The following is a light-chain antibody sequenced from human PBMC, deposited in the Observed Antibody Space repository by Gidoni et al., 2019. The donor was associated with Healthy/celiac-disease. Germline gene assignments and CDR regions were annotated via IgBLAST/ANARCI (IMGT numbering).Light chain of an antibody. V-gene: IGKV3-20*01. CDR1: QSVTSDS. CDR2: ASS. CDR3: QHYGTSPPTWT. Sequence: VLTQSPGTLSLSPGERATLSCRASQSVTSDSLAWYQQKPGQAPRLLLFASSSRADGIPDRLRGSGSGTDFTLSISSLESEDFAVYYCQHYGTSPPTWTFGQGTKVDIK. J-gene: IGKJ1*01.